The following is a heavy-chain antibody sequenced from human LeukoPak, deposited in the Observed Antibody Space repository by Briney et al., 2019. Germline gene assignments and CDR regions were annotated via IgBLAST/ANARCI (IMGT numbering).Heavy chain of an antibody. CDR2: ISSSSSYI. J-gene: IGHJ4*02. D-gene: IGHD3-16*01. V-gene: IGHV3-21*01. Sequence: GGSLRLSCAASGFTFSSYSMNWVRQAPGKGLEWVSSISSSSSYIYYADSVKGRFTISRDNSKNTLYLQMNSLRAEDTAVYYCAKDREWGNFDYWGQGTLVTVSS. CDR1: GFTFSSYS. CDR3: AKDREWGNFDY.